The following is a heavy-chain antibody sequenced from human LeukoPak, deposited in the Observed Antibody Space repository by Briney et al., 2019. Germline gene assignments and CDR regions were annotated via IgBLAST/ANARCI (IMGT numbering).Heavy chain of an antibody. CDR2: INQAGSAR. CDR3: ARWDIRGTAHQLDY. CDR1: GFSLSNHW. J-gene: IGHJ4*02. D-gene: IGHD5-12*01. Sequence: GGSLRLSCAASGFSLSNHWMSWVRQAPGKGLEWVANINQAGSARHYVDSVKGRFTTSRDNDKNSMYLQMNSLSPEETAVYYCARWDIRGTAHQLDYWGQGTLVTVSS. V-gene: IGHV3-7*01.